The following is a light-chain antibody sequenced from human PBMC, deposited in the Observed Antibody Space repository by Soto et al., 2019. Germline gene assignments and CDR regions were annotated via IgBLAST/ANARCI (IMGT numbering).Light chain of an antibody. J-gene: IGLJ3*02. V-gene: IGLV2-14*01. CDR2: EVS. Sequence: QPASVSGSPGQSITISCTGVSSDVGDYNYVSWYQQHPGKAPKLMIYEVSNRPSGVSNRFSGSKSGNTASLTISGLQAEDEADYYCSSYTTRRTLMFGGGTKLTVL. CDR1: SSDVGDYNY. CDR3: SSYTTRRTLM.